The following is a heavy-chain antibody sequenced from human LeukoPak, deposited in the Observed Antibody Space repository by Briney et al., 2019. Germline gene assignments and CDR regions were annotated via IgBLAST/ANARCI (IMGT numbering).Heavy chain of an antibody. J-gene: IGHJ4*02. CDR3: ARTFLFGGKSHDPKGIDS. CDR1: GYTFANYG. CDR2: INTYTGNT. Sequence: PMASVKVSCKASGYTFANYGFSWVRQAPGQGLEWMGWINTYTGNTNYSQNFQGRVTMTTDPSTNTSYMELRSMRSDDTAVYYCARTFLFGGKSHDPKGIDSWGQGTLVTVSS. D-gene: IGHD3-10*01. V-gene: IGHV1-18*01.